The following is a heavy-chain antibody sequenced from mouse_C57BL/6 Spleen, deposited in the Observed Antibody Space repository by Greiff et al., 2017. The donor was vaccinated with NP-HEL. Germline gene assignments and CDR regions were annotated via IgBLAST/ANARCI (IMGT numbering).Heavy chain of an antibody. D-gene: IGHD1-2*01. Sequence: EVQLQESGPELVKPGASVKISCTASGYSFTDYNMHWVKQSNGKSLEWIGVINPNYGTTSYNQKFKGKATLTVDQSSSTAYMQLNSLTSEDSAVYYWAREGALLGPLAYWGQGTLVTVSA. J-gene: IGHJ3*01. V-gene: IGHV1-39*01. CDR2: INPNYGTT. CDR1: GYSFTDYN. CDR3: AREGALLGPLAY.